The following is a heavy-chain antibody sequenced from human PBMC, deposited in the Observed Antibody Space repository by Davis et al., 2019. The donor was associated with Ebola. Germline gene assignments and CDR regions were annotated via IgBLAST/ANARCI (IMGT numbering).Heavy chain of an antibody. CDR3: ARGWLRGGMDV. CDR2: TYYSSKWYN. Sequence: PSETLSLTCAISGASVSSGGWNWIRQPPSRGLEWLGRTYYSSKWYNDYAVSVKCRITINPNTSKNQFSLQLKAVTTEDTALYYCARGWLRGGMDVWGEGTTVTVSS. J-gene: IGHJ6*04. V-gene: IGHV6-1*01. CDR1: GASVSSGG. D-gene: IGHD5-18*01.